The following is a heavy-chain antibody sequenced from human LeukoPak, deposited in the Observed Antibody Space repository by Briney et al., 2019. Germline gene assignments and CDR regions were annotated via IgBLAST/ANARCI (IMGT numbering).Heavy chain of an antibody. V-gene: IGHV1-18*01. CDR3: ARDLSFGSGSYQDF. CDR2: ISAYNGNT. D-gene: IGHD3-10*01. J-gene: IGHJ4*02. CDR1: GYTFTSYG. Sequence: GASVKVPCKASGYTFTSYGISWVRQAPGQGLEWVGYISAYNGNTNYAQKLQGRVTMTTDTSTSTAYMELRSLRSDDAAVYYCARDLSFGSGSYQDFWGQGTLVTVSS.